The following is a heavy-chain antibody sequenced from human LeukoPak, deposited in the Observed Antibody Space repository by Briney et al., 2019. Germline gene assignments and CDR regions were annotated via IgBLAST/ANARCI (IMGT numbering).Heavy chain of an antibody. CDR2: ISAYNGNT. J-gene: IGHJ6*03. Sequence: GASVKVSCKASGYTFTSYGISWVRQAPGQGLEWMGWISAYNGNTNYAQKLQGRVTMTTDTSTSTAYMGLRSLRSDDTAVYYCARDRYCSSTSCYLNYMDVWGKGTTVTVSS. V-gene: IGHV1-18*01. D-gene: IGHD2-2*01. CDR3: ARDRYCSSTSCYLNYMDV. CDR1: GYTFTSYG.